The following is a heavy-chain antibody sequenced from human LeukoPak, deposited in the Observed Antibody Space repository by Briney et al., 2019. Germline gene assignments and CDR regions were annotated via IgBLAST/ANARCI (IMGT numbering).Heavy chain of an antibody. Sequence: PSETLSLTCAVSGAPISSNNWWWSWVRQPPGKGLEWIGEIYHSGSTNYNPSLKSRVTMPVDKSKNQFSLKLSSVTAADTAVYYCASAEPRGIIWYPYWGQGTLVTVSS. D-gene: IGHD6-13*01. CDR1: GAPISSNNW. J-gene: IGHJ4*02. CDR2: IYHSGST. CDR3: ASAEPRGIIWYPY. V-gene: IGHV4-4*02.